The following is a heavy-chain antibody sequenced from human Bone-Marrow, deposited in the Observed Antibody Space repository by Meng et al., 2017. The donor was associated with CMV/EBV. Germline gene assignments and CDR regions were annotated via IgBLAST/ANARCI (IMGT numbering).Heavy chain of an antibody. J-gene: IGHJ4*02. CDR3: ARGPLDIVVVPAAIGY. D-gene: IGHD2-2*01. CDR1: GFTFSSYA. V-gene: IGHV3-30*04. Sequence: GGSLRLSCAASGFTFSSYAMHWVRQAPGKGLEWVAVISYDGSNKYYADSVKGRFTISRDNSKNTLYLQMNSLRAEDTAVYYCARGPLDIVVVPAAIGYWGQGTLVTGSS. CDR2: ISYDGSNK.